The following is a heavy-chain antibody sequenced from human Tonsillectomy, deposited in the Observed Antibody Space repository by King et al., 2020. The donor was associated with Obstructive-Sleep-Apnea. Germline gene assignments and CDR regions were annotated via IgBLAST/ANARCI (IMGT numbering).Heavy chain of an antibody. CDR2: IYHSGST. D-gene: IGHD1-26*01. Sequence: QLQESGPGLVKPSETLSLTCTVSGYSISSGYYWGWIRQPPGKGLEWIGSIYHSGSTYYNPSLKSRVTISVDTSKNQFSLKLSSVTAADTAVYYCARRNSGSNANFDYWGQGTLVTVSS. J-gene: IGHJ4*02. CDR3: ARRNSGSNANFDY. CDR1: GYSISSGYY. V-gene: IGHV4-38-2*02.